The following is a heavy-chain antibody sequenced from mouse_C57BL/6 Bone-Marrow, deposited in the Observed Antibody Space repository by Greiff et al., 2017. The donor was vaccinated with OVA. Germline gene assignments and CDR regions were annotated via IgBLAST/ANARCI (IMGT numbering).Heavy chain of an antibody. D-gene: IGHD2-4*01. CDR1: GYTFTDYN. J-gene: IGHJ3*01. CDR2: INSNNGGT. V-gene: IGHV1-18*01. Sequence: VQLQQSGPELAKPGASVKIPCKASGYTFTDYNMDWVKQSHGKSLEWIGDINSNNGGTIYNQKFKGMATLTVDKSSSTAYMELRSLTSEDTAVYYCARGGYYDYDGGAWFAYWGQGTLVTVSA. CDR3: ARGGYYDYDGGAWFAY.